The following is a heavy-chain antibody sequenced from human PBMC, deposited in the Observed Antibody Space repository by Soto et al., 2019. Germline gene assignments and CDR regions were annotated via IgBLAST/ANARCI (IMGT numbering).Heavy chain of an antibody. D-gene: IGHD3-22*01. Sequence: PSETLSLTCTVSGVSISSGGYYCSWIRQHPGKGLEWIGYIYYSGSTYYNPSLKSRVTISVDTSKNQFSLKLSSVTAADTAVYYCARETYYYDSSGYFTYYFHYLGQGTLVTVSS. CDR1: GVSISSGGYY. V-gene: IGHV4-31*03. J-gene: IGHJ4*02. CDR3: ARETYYYDSSGYFTYYFHY. CDR2: IYYSGST.